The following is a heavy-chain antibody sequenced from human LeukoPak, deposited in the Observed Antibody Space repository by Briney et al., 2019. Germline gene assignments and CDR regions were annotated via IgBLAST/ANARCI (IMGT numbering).Heavy chain of an antibody. Sequence: ASVKVSCKASGYTFDDEYIQWVRQAPGLGLEWMGWINPKNGDTNYAQKFQGRVTMTRDTSISTAYMGLRRLKSDDSAVYYCARRVQKLVATSWFDPWGQGTLVTVSS. J-gene: IGHJ5*02. D-gene: IGHD5-12*01. CDR2: INPKNGDT. CDR1: GYTFDDEY. V-gene: IGHV1-2*02. CDR3: ARRVQKLVATSWFDP.